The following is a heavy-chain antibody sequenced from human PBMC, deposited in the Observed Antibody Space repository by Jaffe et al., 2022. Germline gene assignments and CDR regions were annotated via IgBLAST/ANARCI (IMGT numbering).Heavy chain of an antibody. Sequence: EVQLVQSGAEVKKPGATVKISCKVSGYTFTDYYMHWVQQAPGKGLEWMGLVDPEDGETIYAEKFQGRVTITADTSTDTAYMELSSLRSEDTAVYYCATRPYSSSWGYYYYYYMDVWGKGTTVTVSS. CDR2: VDPEDGET. D-gene: IGHD6-13*01. CDR1: GYTFTDYY. V-gene: IGHV1-69-2*01. CDR3: ATRPYSSSWGYYYYYYMDV. J-gene: IGHJ6*03.